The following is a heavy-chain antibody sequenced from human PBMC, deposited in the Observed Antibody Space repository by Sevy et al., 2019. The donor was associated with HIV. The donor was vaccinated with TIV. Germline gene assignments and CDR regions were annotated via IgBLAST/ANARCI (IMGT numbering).Heavy chain of an antibody. V-gene: IGHV3-11*01. Sequence: GGSLRLSCAASGFTFSDYYMSWIRQAPGKGLEWVSYISSSGSTIYYADSVKGRFTISRDNAKNSLYLQMNSLRAEDTAVYYWASSYGSGSYYTFDYWGQGTLVTVSS. J-gene: IGHJ4*02. CDR2: ISSSGSTI. D-gene: IGHD3-10*01. CDR1: GFTFSDYY. CDR3: ASSYGSGSYYTFDY.